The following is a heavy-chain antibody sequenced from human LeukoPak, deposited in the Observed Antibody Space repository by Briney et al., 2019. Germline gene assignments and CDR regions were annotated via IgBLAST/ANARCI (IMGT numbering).Heavy chain of an antibody. CDR3: TTDGPGIVGATTYYYYGMDV. V-gene: IGHV3-33*01. D-gene: IGHD1-26*01. Sequence: PGGSLRLSCAASGFTFSSYGMHWVRQAPGKGLEWVAVILSDGSKEFYTDSVKGRFTISRDNSKNTLYLQMNSPRAEDTAVYYCTTDGPGIVGATTYYYYGMDVWGQGTTATVSS. J-gene: IGHJ6*02. CDR1: GFTFSSYG. CDR2: ILSDGSKE.